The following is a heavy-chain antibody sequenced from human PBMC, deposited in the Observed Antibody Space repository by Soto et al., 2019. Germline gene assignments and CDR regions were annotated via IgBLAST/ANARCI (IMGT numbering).Heavy chain of an antibody. CDR1: GLTFSGHW. V-gene: IGHV3-7*03. D-gene: IGHD2-21*02. J-gene: IGHJ4*02. CDR2: IKPDGSET. Sequence: GGSLGLSCAASGLTFSGHWMTWVRQTPGEGLQWVAAIKPDGSETFYVDSVKGRFTISRDNARNSLFLQMDSLRAEDTAVYYCTSRPSGMTYHAVFDFWGQGTLVTV. CDR3: TSRPSGMTYHAVFDF.